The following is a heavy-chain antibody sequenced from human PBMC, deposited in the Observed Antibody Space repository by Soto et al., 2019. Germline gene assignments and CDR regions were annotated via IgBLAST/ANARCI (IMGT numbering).Heavy chain of an antibody. D-gene: IGHD3-3*01. Sequence: GGSLRLSCTASGFTFGDYAMSWVRQAPGRGLEWVGFIRSKAYGGTTEYAASVKGRFTISRDESKSIAYLQMNSLKTEDTAVYYCTRDYDFWSGYYVHFDYWGQGTLVTVSS. CDR1: GFTFGDYA. V-gene: IGHV3-49*04. CDR2: IRSKAYGGTT. CDR3: TRDYDFWSGYYVHFDY. J-gene: IGHJ4*02.